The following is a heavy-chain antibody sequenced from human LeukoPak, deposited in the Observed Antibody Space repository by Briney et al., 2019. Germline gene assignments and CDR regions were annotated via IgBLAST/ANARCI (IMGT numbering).Heavy chain of an antibody. V-gene: IGHV1-18*04. Sequence: GASVKVSCKASGYTFTGYYMHWVRQAPGQGLEWMGWISAYNGNTNYAQKLQGRVTMTTDTSTSTAYMELRSLRSDDTAVYYCARVLMITFGGVIAPSDYWGQGTLVTVSS. J-gene: IGHJ4*02. CDR1: GYTFTGYY. D-gene: IGHD3-16*02. CDR3: ARVLMITFGGVIAPSDY. CDR2: ISAYNGNT.